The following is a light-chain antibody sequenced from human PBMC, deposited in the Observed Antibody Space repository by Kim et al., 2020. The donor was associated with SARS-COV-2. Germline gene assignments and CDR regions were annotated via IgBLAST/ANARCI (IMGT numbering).Light chain of an antibody. CDR1: QSISNN. V-gene: IGKV3-15*01. CDR2: GAS. Sequence: EIVMTQSPATLSVSPGERATLSCRASQSISNNLAWYQHKPDQAPRLLMYGASTRATGIPARFSGSGSGTDFTLTVSSLQSEDFAVYYCHQYNDWPPGDTFGQGTKLEI. J-gene: IGKJ2*01. CDR3: HQYNDWPPGDT.